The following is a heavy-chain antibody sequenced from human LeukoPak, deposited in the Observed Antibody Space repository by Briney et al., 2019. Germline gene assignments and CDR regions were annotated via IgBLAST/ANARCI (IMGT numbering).Heavy chain of an antibody. CDR1: GFIFSHHW. V-gene: IGHV3-7*01. J-gene: IGHJ4*02. CDR3: ARDETGGYFEN. CDR2: INLDGDKK. Sequence: GRSLRLSCATSGFIFSHHWMSWVRQAPGKGLEWVANINLDGDKKYYVDSVKGRFTISRDNAQKSLYLQLNGLRVEDTGVYYCARDETGGYFENWGQGTLVTVSS. D-gene: IGHD3-10*01.